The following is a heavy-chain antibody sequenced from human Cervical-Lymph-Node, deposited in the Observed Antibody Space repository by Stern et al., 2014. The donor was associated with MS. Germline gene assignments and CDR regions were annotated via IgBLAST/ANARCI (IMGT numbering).Heavy chain of an antibody. J-gene: IGHJ4*02. CDR1: GFTFSSYA. CDR2: LSGSGGST. Sequence: QLVQSGGGLVQPGGSLRLSCAASGFTFSSYAMSWVRQAPGKGLEWVSCLSGSGGSTYYAHSLKGRFTISRDTSKHTVYLQMSSLRAEDTALYYCAKDAGGDYYDYWGQGTLVTVSS. D-gene: IGHD3-10*01. CDR3: AKDAGGDYYDY. V-gene: IGHV3-23*04.